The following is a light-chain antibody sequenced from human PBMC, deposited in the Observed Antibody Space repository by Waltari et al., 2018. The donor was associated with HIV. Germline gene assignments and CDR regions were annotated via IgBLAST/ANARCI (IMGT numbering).Light chain of an antibody. V-gene: IGLV3-21*04. CDR1: NIGSKS. CDR3: QVWDSGSAHVV. J-gene: IGLJ2*01. Sequence: SYVLTQPPSVSVAPGKTARITCGGNNIGSKSVHWYQQKPGQAPVLLIYDGADRPSGIPERFSGSNSENTATLTIGRVEAGDEADYYCQVWDSGSAHVVFGGGTNLAVL. CDR2: DGA.